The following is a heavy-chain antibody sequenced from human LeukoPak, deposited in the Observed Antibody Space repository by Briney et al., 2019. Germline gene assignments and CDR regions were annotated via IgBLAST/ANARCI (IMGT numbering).Heavy chain of an antibody. V-gene: IGHV3-23*01. CDR1: GLTFRSYA. CDR2: ISDSGGST. J-gene: IGHJ4*02. D-gene: IGHD2-21*01. Sequence: GGSLRLSCAASGLTFRSYAMSWVRQAPGKGLEWVSAISDSGGSTNYADSVKGRFTISRDNSKNTLYLQMNSLRAEDAAVYFCAKAPVTSCRGAYCYPFDSWGQGTLVTVSS. CDR3: AKAPVTSCRGAYCYPFDS.